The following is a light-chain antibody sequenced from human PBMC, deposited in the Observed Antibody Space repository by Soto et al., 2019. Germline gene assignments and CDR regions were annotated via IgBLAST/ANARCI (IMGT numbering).Light chain of an antibody. CDR2: EVI. Sequence: QSALTQPPSASGSPGQSVTISCTGTYSDVGGSNYVSWYQQHPGKAPKLVIYEVIQRPSGVPDRFSGSRSGNTASLTVSRLQAEDEADDYCSSNLVGTNLTIFGGGTKLTVL. CDR1: YSDVGGSNY. V-gene: IGLV2-8*01. J-gene: IGLJ2*01. CDR3: SSNLVGTNLTI.